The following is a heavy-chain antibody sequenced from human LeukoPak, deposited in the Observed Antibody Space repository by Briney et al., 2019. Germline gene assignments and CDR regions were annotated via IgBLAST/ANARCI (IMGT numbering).Heavy chain of an antibody. J-gene: IGHJ4*02. CDR3: ARFRPPYSN. CDR1: XGSIXXXY. D-gene: IGHD2-21*01. CDR2: IYYSGST. Sequence: XSLTXXXXXGSIXXXYWSWVRQXPGKGLEWIGYIYYSGSTNYNPSLKSRVTISVDTSKNQFSLKLSSVTAADTAVYYCARFRPPYSNWGQGTLVTVSS. V-gene: IGHV4-59*01.